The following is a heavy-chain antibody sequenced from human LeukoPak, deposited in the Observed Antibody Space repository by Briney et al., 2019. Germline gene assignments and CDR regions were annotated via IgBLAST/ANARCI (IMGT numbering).Heavy chain of an antibody. V-gene: IGHV4-61*02. D-gene: IGHD7-27*01. CDR3: ARGTGELLFY. CDR2: IYKTGSA. J-gene: IGHJ4*02. Sequence: PSETLSLTCTVSGDSISGGDYFWNWIRQPAGKGLEWIGRIYKTGSANYNPSLKSRVTISVDTSKNQFSLKLSSVTAADTALYYCARGTGELLFYWGQGTLVAVSS. CDR1: GDSISGGDYF.